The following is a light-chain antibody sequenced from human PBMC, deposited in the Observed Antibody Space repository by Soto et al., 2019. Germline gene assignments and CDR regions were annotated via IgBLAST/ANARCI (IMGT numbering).Light chain of an antibody. J-gene: IGKJ2*01. Sequence: EIVLTQSPGTLSLSPGDRATRSCRASQSVSSSDLAWYQQKPGQAPRLLIYGASTRATGIPDRFSGSGSGTDFTLTISRLEPEDFAVYYCQQYGGSPLYTFGQGTKLEIK. CDR3: QQYGGSPLYT. CDR1: QSVSSSD. V-gene: IGKV3-20*01. CDR2: GAS.